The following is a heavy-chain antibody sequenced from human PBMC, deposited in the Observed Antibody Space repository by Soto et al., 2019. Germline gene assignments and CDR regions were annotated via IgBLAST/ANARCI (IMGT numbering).Heavy chain of an antibody. CDR3: ARGLPVLRYFDWLSRPTYNWFDP. CDR2: INHSGST. Sequence: WETLSLTCAVYGGSFSGYYWSWIRQPPGKGLEWIGEINHSGSTNYNPSLKSRVTISVDTSKNQFSLKLSSVTAADTAVYYCARGLPVLRYFDWLSRPTYNWFDPWGQGTLVTVSS. V-gene: IGHV4-34*01. J-gene: IGHJ5*02. CDR1: GGSFSGYY. D-gene: IGHD3-9*01.